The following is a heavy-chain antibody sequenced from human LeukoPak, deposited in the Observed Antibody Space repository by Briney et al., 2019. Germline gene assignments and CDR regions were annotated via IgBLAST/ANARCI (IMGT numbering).Heavy chain of an antibody. D-gene: IGHD6-19*01. J-gene: IGHJ3*02. CDR2: IYYSGST. V-gene: IGHV4-61*01. Sequence: SETLSLTCTVSGYSISSGYYWSWIRQPPGKGLEWIGYIYYSGSTNYNPSLKSRVTISVDTSKNQFSLKLSSVTAADTAVYYCAREIEQWLVRGAFDIWGQGTMVTVSS. CDR1: GYSISSGYY. CDR3: AREIEQWLVRGAFDI.